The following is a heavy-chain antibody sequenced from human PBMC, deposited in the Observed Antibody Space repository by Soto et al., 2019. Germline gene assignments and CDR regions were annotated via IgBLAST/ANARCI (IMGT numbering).Heavy chain of an antibody. CDR1: GDAITRHY. CDR2: FFHTGTA. V-gene: IGHV4-59*11. J-gene: IGHJ2*01. CDR3: VRSYGGDSQFVDL. D-gene: IGHD1-26*01. Sequence: QVQLQESGPGLVKPSETLSLNCSVSGDAITRHYWSWIRQSPGKGLERLGSFFHTGTAPFNPSLRSGVSMAVDTSKNQFSLKLTSVIPADTAVYFYVRSYGGDSQFVDLWGRGTLVSVSS.